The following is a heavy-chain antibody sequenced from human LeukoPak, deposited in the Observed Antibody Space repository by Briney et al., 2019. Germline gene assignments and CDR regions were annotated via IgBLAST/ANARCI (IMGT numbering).Heavy chain of an antibody. CDR1: GYIFSNHG. CDR2: ISDHNGNP. D-gene: IGHD3-16*01. J-gene: IGHJ4*02. Sequence: ASVKVSCKASGYIFSNHGISWARQAPGQGLEWMGWISDHNGNPIHAQKFEGRVTMTTDSSTSTAYMEMTSVMSDDPAVYYCARDSVLGAPYTDHWGQGTLVTVSS. V-gene: IGHV1-18*01. CDR3: ARDSVLGAPYTDH.